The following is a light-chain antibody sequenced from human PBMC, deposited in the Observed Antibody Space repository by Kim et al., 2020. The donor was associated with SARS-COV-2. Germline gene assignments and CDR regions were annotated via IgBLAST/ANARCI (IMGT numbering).Light chain of an antibody. CDR1: DIGDKN. J-gene: IGLJ1*01. V-gene: IGLV3-9*01. Sequence: ARGQTATITCEGDDIGDKNVHWYQQRPGQAPVLVIYRDNNRPSGIPERFSGSNSGNTATLTISRAQAGDEADYYCQVWDGSTAFYVFATGTQLTVL. CDR2: RDN. CDR3: QVWDGSTAFYV.